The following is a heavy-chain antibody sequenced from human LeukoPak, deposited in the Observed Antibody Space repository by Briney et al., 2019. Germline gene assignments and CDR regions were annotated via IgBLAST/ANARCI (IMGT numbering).Heavy chain of an antibody. V-gene: IGHV3-30*18. Sequence: GGSLRLSCAASGFTFSSYGMHWVRQAPGKGLEWVAVISYEGSNKYYADSVKGRFTISRDNSKNTLYLQMNSLRAEDTAVYYCAKSAEVQSGSYYGSWFDPWGQGTLVTVSS. CDR3: AKSAEVQSGSYYGSWFDP. D-gene: IGHD1-26*01. CDR1: GFTFSSYG. J-gene: IGHJ5*02. CDR2: ISYEGSNK.